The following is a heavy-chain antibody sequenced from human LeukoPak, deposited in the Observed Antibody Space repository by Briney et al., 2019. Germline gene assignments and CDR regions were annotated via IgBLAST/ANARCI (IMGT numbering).Heavy chain of an antibody. D-gene: IGHD3-10*01. Sequence: QPGGSLRLSCAASGFTFSSYGMHWVRQAPGKGLEWVSVIYSGGNTYYADCVRGRFTISRDNSKNTLYLQMNSLRAEDTAMYYCARDWESGSGYFDYWGQGTLVTVSS. V-gene: IGHV3-53*01. CDR3: ARDWESGSGYFDY. CDR2: IYSGGNT. J-gene: IGHJ4*02. CDR1: GFTFSSYG.